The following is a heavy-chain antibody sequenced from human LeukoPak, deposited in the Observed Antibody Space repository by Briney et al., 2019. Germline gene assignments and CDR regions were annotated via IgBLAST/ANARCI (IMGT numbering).Heavy chain of an antibody. Sequence: SETLSLTCTVSGGSISSYYWSWIRQPPGKGLEWIGYIYYSGSTNYNPSLKSRVTISVDTSKNQFSLKLSSVTAADTAVYYCAREGSSSWSGDYYYYGMDVWGQGTTVTVSS. J-gene: IGHJ6*02. CDR1: GGSISSYY. V-gene: IGHV4-59*12. D-gene: IGHD6-13*01. CDR3: AREGSSSWSGDYYYYGMDV. CDR2: IYYSGST.